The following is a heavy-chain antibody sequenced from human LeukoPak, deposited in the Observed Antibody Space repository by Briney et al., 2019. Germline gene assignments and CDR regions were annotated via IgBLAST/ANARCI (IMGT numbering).Heavy chain of an antibody. D-gene: IGHD1-7*01. V-gene: IGHV4-38-2*02. CDR3: AREGPGNYEVWFDP. CDR2: IYHSGST. J-gene: IGHJ5*02. CDR1: GYSISSGYY. Sequence: SETLSLTCTVSGYSISSGYYWGWIRQPPGKGLEWIGSIYHSGSTYYNPSLKSRVTISVDTSKNQFSLKLSSVTAADTAVYYRAREGPGNYEVWFDPWGQGTLVTVSS.